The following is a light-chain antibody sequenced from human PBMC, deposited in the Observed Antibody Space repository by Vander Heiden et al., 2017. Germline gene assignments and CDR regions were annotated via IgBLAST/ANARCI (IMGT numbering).Light chain of an antibody. V-gene: IGLV4-69*01. J-gene: IGLJ1*01. CDR2: LNSDGSH. CDR3: QTWDTGIQV. CDR1: SGHRSYA. Sequence: QLVLTQSPSASASLGAPVKLTCTLSSGHRSYAIAWHQQQPEKGPRYLMKLNSDGSHTKGAGIPDRFSGSSSGAERYLTISSLQSDDEADYYCQTWDTGIQVFGTGTKVTVL.